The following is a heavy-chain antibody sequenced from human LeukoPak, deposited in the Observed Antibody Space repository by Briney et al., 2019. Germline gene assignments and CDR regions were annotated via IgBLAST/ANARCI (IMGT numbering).Heavy chain of an antibody. D-gene: IGHD5-12*01. J-gene: IGHJ4*01. CDR3: ARDKGSGYDYYFDY. Sequence: APVKVSCKASGYTFSGYFMHWVRQAPGQGPEWMGWINPNSGGTNYAQKFQGRVTMTRDTSISTAYMELSRLRSDDTAVYYCARDKGSGYDYYFDYWGQGTLVTVSS. CDR2: INPNSGGT. V-gene: IGHV1-2*02. CDR1: GYTFSGYF.